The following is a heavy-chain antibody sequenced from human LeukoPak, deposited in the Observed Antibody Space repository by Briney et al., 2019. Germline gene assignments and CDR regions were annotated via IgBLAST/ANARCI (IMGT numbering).Heavy chain of an antibody. CDR3: ARDLSGDGYPGY. V-gene: IGHV1-69*04. D-gene: IGHD5-24*01. Sequence: ASVKVSCKASGGTLSSYAISWVRQAPGQGHEWMGRIIPIFGIANYAQKFQGRVTITADKSTSTAYMELSSLRSEDTAVYYCARDLSGDGYPGYWGQGTLVTVSS. J-gene: IGHJ4*02. CDR1: GGTLSSYA. CDR2: IIPIFGIA.